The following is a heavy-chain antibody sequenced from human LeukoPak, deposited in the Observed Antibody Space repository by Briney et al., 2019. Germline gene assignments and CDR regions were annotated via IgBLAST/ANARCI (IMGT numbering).Heavy chain of an antibody. J-gene: IGHJ4*02. Sequence: ASVRVSCKASGYTFTGYYMHWVRQAPGQGLEWMGWINPNSGGTNYAQKFQGRVTMTRDTSISTAYMELSRLRSDDTAVYYCARGSVLITFGGVTEEDYWGQGTLVTVSS. CDR3: ARGSVLITFGGVTEEDY. CDR1: GYTFTGYY. D-gene: IGHD3-16*01. V-gene: IGHV1-2*02. CDR2: INPNSGGT.